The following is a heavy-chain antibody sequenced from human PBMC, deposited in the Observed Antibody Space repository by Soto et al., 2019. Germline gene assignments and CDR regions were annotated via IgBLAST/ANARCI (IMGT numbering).Heavy chain of an antibody. V-gene: IGHV3-30*18. CDR2: ISYDGSNK. D-gene: IGHD3-10*01. J-gene: IGHJ2*01. CDR1: GFTFSSYG. CDR3: AKDRYGSVQPSWYFDL. Sequence: QVQLVESGGGVVQPGRSLRLSCAASGFTFSSYGMHWVRQAPGKGLEWVAVISYDGSNKYYADSVKGRFTISRDNSKNTLYLQMNSLRAEDTAVYYCAKDRYGSVQPSWYFDLWGRGTLVTVSS.